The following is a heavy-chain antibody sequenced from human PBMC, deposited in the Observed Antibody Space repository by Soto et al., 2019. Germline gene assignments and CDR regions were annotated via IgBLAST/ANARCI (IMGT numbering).Heavy chain of an antibody. CDR1: GGSISSGGYS. D-gene: IGHD3-22*01. J-gene: IGHJ4*02. CDR3: ARGGVDYYDSSGYYHY. Sequence: PSESLSLTCAVSGGSISSGGYSWSWIRQPPGKGLEWIGYIYHSGSTYYNPSLKSRVTISVDRSKNQFSLKLSSVTAADTAVYYCARGGVDYYDSSGYYHYWGQGTLVTVSS. V-gene: IGHV4-30-2*01. CDR2: IYHSGST.